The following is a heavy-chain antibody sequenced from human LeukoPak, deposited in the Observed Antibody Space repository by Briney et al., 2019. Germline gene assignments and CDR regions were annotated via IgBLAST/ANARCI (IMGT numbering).Heavy chain of an antibody. J-gene: IGHJ4*02. Sequence: ASVKVSCKASGYTFTSYGISWVRQAPGQGLEWMGWISAYNGNTNYAQKLQGRVTMTTDTSTSTAYMELRSLRSDDTAVYYCARCDNLDSSGWYHYFDYWGQGTLVTVSS. CDR1: GYTFTSYG. CDR3: ARCDNLDSSGWYHYFDY. CDR2: ISAYNGNT. V-gene: IGHV1-18*01. D-gene: IGHD6-19*01.